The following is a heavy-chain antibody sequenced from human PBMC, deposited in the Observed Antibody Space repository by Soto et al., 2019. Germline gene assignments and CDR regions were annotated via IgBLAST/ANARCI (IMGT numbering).Heavy chain of an antibody. CDR1: GGSISSYY. D-gene: IGHD3-22*01. Sequence: ETLSLTCTVSGGSISSYYWSWIRQPPGKGLEWIGYIYYSGSTNYNPSLKSRVTISVDTPKNQFSLKLTSVTAADTAVYYSARGEDYYHTSGYYMNWFDPWGQGTLVTVSS. CDR3: ARGEDYYHTSGYYMNWFDP. J-gene: IGHJ5*02. V-gene: IGHV4-59*08. CDR2: IYYSGST.